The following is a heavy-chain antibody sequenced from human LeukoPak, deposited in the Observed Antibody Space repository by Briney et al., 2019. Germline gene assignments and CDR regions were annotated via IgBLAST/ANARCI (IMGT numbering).Heavy chain of an antibody. J-gene: IGHJ3*02. V-gene: IGHV3-9*03. CDR1: GFTFDDYG. CDR2: ISWNGAYI. D-gene: IGHD3-10*01. CDR3: AKGNNYYASRSLHDPFDM. Sequence: PGKSLRLSCATSGFTFDDYGMHWVRQPPGKGLEWISGISWNGAYIRYADSVKGRFTVSRDNAKNSLYLQMNSLRPEDMALYYCAKGNNYYASRSLHDPFDMWGQGTMVTVSS.